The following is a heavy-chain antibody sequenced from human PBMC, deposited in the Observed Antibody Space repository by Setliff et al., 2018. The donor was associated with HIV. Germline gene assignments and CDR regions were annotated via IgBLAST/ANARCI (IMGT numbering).Heavy chain of an antibody. Sequence: PGGSLRLSCAASGFTFSGYGMYWVRQAPGKGLEWVAFIRYDGDNKHYADSVKGRFTISRDNSKNTLYLQMNSLRAKDAAVYYCARCGAGEWHLYMDVWGKGTAVTVSS. V-gene: IGHV3-30*02. CDR2: IRYDGDNK. D-gene: IGHD3-16*01. J-gene: IGHJ6*03. CDR3: ARCGAGEWHLYMDV. CDR1: GFTFSGYG.